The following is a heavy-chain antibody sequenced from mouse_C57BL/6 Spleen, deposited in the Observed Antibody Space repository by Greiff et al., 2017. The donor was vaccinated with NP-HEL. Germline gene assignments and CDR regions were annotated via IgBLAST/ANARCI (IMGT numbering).Heavy chain of an antibody. D-gene: IGHD2-4*01. J-gene: IGHJ4*01. CDR1: GYAFSSSW. CDR3: ARGGYDYDGGGAMDY. Sequence: VQLQQSGPELVKPGASVKISCKASGYAFSSSWMNWVKQRPGKGLEWIGRIYPGDGDTNYNGKFKGKATLTADKSSSTAYMQLSSLTSEDSAVYFCARGGYDYDGGGAMDYWGQGTSVTVSS. V-gene: IGHV1-82*01. CDR2: IYPGDGDT.